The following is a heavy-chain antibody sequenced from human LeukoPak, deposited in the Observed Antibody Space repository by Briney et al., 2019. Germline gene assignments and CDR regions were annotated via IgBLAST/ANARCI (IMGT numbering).Heavy chain of an antibody. Sequence: SEPVSRMACGYTLPSYGISWVRQAPGQGPDLMGWISAYNGNTNYAQKLQGRVTMTTDTSTSTAYMELRSPRSDDTAVYYCARDGEQWLVRAYYFDYWGQGTLVTVSS. CDR1: GYTLPSYG. CDR2: ISAYNGNT. J-gene: IGHJ4*02. CDR3: ARDGEQWLVRAYYFDY. D-gene: IGHD6-19*01. V-gene: IGHV1-18*01.